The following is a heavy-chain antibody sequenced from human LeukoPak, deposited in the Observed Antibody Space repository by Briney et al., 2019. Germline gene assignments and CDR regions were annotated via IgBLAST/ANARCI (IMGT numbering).Heavy chain of an antibody. Sequence: ASVKVSCKVSGYTLTELSMHWVRQAPGKGLEWMGGFDPEDGETIYAQKFQGRVTMTRDTSTSTVYMELSSLRSEDTAVYYCALSVGGVWGKGTTVTVSS. V-gene: IGHV1-24*01. J-gene: IGHJ6*04. D-gene: IGHD3-10*01. CDR1: GYTLTELS. CDR3: ALSVGGV. CDR2: FDPEDGET.